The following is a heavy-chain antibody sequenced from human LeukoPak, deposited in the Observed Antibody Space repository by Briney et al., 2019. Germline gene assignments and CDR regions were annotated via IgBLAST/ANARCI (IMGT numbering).Heavy chain of an antibody. CDR3: ARDPRDSFGSHGFDY. J-gene: IGHJ4*02. CDR1: GYSISSGYY. Sequence: PSETLSLTCTVSGYSISSGYYWGWIRQPPGKGLEWIGSIYHSGSTYYNPSLKSRVTISVDTSKNQFSLKLSSVTAADTAVYYCARDPRDSFGSHGFDYWGQGTLVTVSS. D-gene: IGHD1-26*01. CDR2: IYHSGST. V-gene: IGHV4-38-2*02.